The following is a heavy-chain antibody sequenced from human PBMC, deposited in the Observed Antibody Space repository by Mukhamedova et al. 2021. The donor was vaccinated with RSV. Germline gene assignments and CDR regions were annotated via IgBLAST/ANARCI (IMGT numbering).Heavy chain of an antibody. CDR2: GSGGST. CDR3: ARGYYDSSGYNQEYYYYGMDV. J-gene: IGHJ6*02. Sequence: GSGGSTYYADSVKGRFTISRDYSKNTLYLQMNSLRAEDTAVYHCARGYYDSSGYNQEYYYYGMDVWGQGTTVTVSS. D-gene: IGHD3-22*01. V-gene: IGHV3-23*01.